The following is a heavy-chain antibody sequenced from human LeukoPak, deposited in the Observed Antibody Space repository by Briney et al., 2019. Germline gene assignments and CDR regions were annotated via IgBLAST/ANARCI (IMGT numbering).Heavy chain of an antibody. CDR1: GLTFRSSS. CDR2: ISSSRDYI. CDR3: ARSLTYYYDSSGFPQGAFDI. J-gene: IGHJ3*02. Sequence: GGSLRLSCAASGLTFRSSSMNWVRQAPGKGLEWVSSISSSRDYIYSAGSVKGRFNISRDNAKNSLSLQMSSLRAEDTAVYYCARSLTYYYDSSGFPQGAFDIWGQGTMVTVSS. D-gene: IGHD3-22*01. V-gene: IGHV3-21*01.